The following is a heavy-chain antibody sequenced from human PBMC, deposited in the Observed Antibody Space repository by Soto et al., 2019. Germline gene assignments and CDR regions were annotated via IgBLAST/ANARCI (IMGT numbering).Heavy chain of an antibody. J-gene: IGHJ4*02. CDR2: INSTTGAT. Sequence: EVQLLESGGGLVQPGGSLRLSCAASGFTFSNYAMNWVRQAPGKGLEWVSTINSTTGATYYADSVKCRFTNSRNNSKNTLYLEMNTLKAEDTAVYYCAKVTALQRMRLPLHSWGQGTLVTVSS. D-gene: IGHD6-25*01. CDR1: GFTFSNYA. V-gene: IGHV3-23*01. CDR3: AKVTALQRMRLPLHS.